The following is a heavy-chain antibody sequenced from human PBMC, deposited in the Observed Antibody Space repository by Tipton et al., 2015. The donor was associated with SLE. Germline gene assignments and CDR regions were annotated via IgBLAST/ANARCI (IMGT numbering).Heavy chain of an antibody. Sequence: TLSLTCTVSGGSINTYYWSWIRQPPGKGLEWIGYIYYSGSTNYNPSLKSRVNISVDTSKNQFSLKLSSVTAADTAVYYCAREQWLVLWGYFDYWGQGSLVTVSS. D-gene: IGHD6-19*01. CDR2: IYYSGST. CDR3: AREQWLVLWGYFDY. V-gene: IGHV4-59*01. CDR1: GGSINTYY. J-gene: IGHJ4*02.